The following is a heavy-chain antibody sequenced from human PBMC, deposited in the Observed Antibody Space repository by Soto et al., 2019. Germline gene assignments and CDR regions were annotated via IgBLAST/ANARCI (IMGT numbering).Heavy chain of an antibody. J-gene: IGHJ6*02. CDR2: VIPLFRTT. CDR3: VPLQPSTIVGRPGMDV. V-gene: IGHV1-69*13. Sequence: SVKVSCKASGDIFSKYAITWVRQAPGQGLERMGGVIPLFRTTNYAQKFQGRVTITADESTTTAYMELSSLKSEDTAVYYCVPLQPSTIVGRPGMDVWGQGTTVTVSS. CDR1: GDIFSKYA. D-gene: IGHD6-6*01.